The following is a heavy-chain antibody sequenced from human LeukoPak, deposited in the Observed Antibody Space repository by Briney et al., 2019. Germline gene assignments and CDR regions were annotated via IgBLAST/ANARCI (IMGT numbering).Heavy chain of an antibody. Sequence: SVKVSCKASGYTFTDYYIHWARQAPGQGLEWMGGIIPMFGTAKYAQKFQGRVTITTDKSTSTAYMELSSLRSDDTAVYYCARDDWQWLVRSGVNFDYWGQGTLVTVSS. D-gene: IGHD6-19*01. CDR2: IIPMFGTA. V-gene: IGHV1-69*05. J-gene: IGHJ4*02. CDR3: ARDDWQWLVRSGVNFDY. CDR1: GYTFTDYY.